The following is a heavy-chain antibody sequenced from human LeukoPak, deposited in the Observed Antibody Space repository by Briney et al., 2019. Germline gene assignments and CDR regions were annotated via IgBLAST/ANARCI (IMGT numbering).Heavy chain of an antibody. CDR1: GYTFTSYD. Sequence: ASVKLSCKASGYTFTSYDINWVRQAPGQGLEWMGWMNPNSGNTVYAQKLQGRVTMNRNTSINTAHMELSSLRSEDTAVYYCARVPNWFDPWGQGTLVTVSS. V-gene: IGHV1-8*01. CDR3: ARVPNWFDP. J-gene: IGHJ5*02. CDR2: MNPNSGNT.